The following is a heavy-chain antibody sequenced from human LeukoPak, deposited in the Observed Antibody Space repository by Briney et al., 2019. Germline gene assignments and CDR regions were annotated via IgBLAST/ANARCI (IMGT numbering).Heavy chain of an antibody. J-gene: IGHJ4*02. Sequence: PGGSLRLSCAASGFTFTSYSMSWVRQAPGKGLEWVSVTSDCGDYTYYAGSVKGRFTISRDSSKNPLFLQMNSLRAEDTALYFCARKAQYNGHYPLDYWGQGTLVTVSS. D-gene: IGHD1-7*01. CDR1: GFTFTSYS. CDR2: TSDCGDYT. CDR3: ARKAQYNGHYPLDY. V-gene: IGHV3-23*01.